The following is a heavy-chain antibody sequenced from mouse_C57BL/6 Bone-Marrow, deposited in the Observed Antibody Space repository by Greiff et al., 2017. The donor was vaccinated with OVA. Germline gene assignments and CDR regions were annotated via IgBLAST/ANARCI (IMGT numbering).Heavy chain of an antibody. V-gene: IGHV1-52*01. D-gene: IGHD1-1*01. CDR1: GYTFTSYW. CDR2: IDPSDSET. CDR3: ARSLFTTVVATGY. J-gene: IGHJ2*01. Sequence: QVQLQQPGAELVRPGSSVKLSCKASGYTFTSYWMHWVKQRPIQGLEWIGNIDPSDSETHYNQKFKDKATLTVDKSSSTAYMQLSSLTSEDSAVYYGARSLFTTVVATGYWGQGTTLTVSS.